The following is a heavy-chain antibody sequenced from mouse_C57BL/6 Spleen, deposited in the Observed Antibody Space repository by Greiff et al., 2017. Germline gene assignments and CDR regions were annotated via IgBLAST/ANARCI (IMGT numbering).Heavy chain of an antibody. V-gene: IGHV1-15*01. Sequence: QVQLQQSGAELVRPGASVTLSCKASGYTFTDYEMHWVKQTPVHGLEWIGAIDPETGGTAYNQKFKGKAILTADKSSSTAYMELRSLTSEDSAVYYCTRELTGSYWYFDVWGTGTTVTVSS. CDR1: GYTFTDYE. J-gene: IGHJ1*03. CDR2: IDPETGGT. D-gene: IGHD4-1*01. CDR3: TRELTGSYWYFDV.